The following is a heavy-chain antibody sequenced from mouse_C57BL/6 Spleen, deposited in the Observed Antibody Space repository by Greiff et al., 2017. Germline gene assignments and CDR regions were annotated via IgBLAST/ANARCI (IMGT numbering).Heavy chain of an antibody. D-gene: IGHD2-4*01. J-gene: IGHJ2*01. CDR1: GFTFTSYW. CDR2: IHPNSGST. Sequence: QVQLQQSGAELVKPGASVKLSCKASGFTFTSYWMHWVKQRPGQGLEWIGMIHPNSGSTNYNEKFKSKATLTVDKSSNTAYMHLSSLTSEDSAVYYCAREGIYYDYDCWGQGTTLTVSS. V-gene: IGHV1-64*01. CDR3: AREGIYYDYDC.